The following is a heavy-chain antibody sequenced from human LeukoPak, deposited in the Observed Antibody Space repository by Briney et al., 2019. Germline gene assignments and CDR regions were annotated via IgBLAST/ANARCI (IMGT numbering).Heavy chain of an antibody. D-gene: IGHD3-22*01. Sequence: PSETLSLTCTVSGGSISSYYWSWIRQPPRKGGEWIGYIYYSGSTNYNPSLKSRVTISVDTSKNQFSLKLSSVTAADTAVYYCARLYDSSGYSTDYWGQGTLVTVSS. CDR2: IYYSGST. J-gene: IGHJ4*02. V-gene: IGHV4-59*01. CDR3: ARLYDSSGYSTDY. CDR1: GGSISSYY.